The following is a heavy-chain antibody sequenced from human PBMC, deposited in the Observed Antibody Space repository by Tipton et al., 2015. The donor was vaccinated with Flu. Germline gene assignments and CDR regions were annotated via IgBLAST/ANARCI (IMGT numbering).Heavy chain of an antibody. CDR1: GFIFSSYE. CDR3: ATLTGDDY. J-gene: IGHJ4*02. Sequence: GSLRLSCAASGFIFSSYEMNWVRLAPGKGLEWLSYISSTGRTMSYADSVNGRFTISRDNAKNSLYLQLNSLRVEDTAVYYCATLTGDDYWGQGDLVTVSS. D-gene: IGHD7-27*01. CDR2: ISSTGRTM. V-gene: IGHV3-48*03.